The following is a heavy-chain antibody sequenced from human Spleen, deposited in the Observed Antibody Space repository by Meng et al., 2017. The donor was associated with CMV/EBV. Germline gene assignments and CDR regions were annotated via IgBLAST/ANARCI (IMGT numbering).Heavy chain of an antibody. V-gene: IGHV4-59*01. CDR1: GGSISSYY. Sequence: SETLSLTCTVSGGSISSYYWSWIRQPPGKGLEWIGYIYYSGSTNYNPSLKSRVTISVDTSKNQFSLKLSSVTAADTAVYYCARGSFWSGYYAYYYYGMDVWGQGTTVTVSS. CDR3: ARGSFWSGYYAYYYYGMDV. D-gene: IGHD3-3*01. CDR2: IYYSGST. J-gene: IGHJ6*02.